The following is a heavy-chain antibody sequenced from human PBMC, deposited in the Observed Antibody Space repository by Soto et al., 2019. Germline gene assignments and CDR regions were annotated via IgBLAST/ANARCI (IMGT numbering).Heavy chain of an antibody. D-gene: IGHD3-3*01. V-gene: IGHV4-59*01. CDR3: ARRWSGIDY. CDR1: GGSINNYY. CDR2: IHYSGTT. J-gene: IGHJ4*02. Sequence: QVQLQESGPGLVKPSETLSLTCTVSGGSINNYYWSWIQQPPGAGLEWIGYIHYSGTTNYNPSLMSRVTISMDTSKNQFFLKLTSMTAADTAVYYCARRWSGIDYWGQGTLVTVSS.